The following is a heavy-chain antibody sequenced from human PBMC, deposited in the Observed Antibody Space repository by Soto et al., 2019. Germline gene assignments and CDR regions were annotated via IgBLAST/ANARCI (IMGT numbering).Heavy chain of an antibody. J-gene: IGHJ4*02. V-gene: IGHV1-3*01. CDR2: INAGKGDT. D-gene: IGHD1-7*01. CDR3: ARNILGGTTDY. Sequence: VASVKVSCKASGYTFTNHAIHWVRQAPGQGLEWMGWINAGKGDTKYPQRFQGRVTITRDTSASTAYMELSSLRSEDTAVYYCARNILGGTTDYWGPGTLVTVSS. CDR1: GYTFTNHA.